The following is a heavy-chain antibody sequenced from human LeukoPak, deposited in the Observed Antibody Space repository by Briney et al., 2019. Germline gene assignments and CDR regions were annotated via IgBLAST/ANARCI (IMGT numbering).Heavy chain of an antibody. CDR1: GYTFTGYY. CDR2: INPNSGGT. CDR3: ARARLRIAVVLAFDI. D-gene: IGHD6-19*01. V-gene: IGHV1-2*02. J-gene: IGHJ3*02. Sequence: ASVKVSCKASGYTFTGYYMHWVRQAPGQGLEWMGWINPNSGGTNYAQKLQGRVTMTTDTSTSTAYMELRSLRSDDTAVYYCARARLRIAVVLAFDIWGQGTMVTVSS.